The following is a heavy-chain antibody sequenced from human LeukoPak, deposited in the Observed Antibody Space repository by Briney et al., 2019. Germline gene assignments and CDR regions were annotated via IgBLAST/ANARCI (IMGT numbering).Heavy chain of an antibody. CDR2: ISGSGNST. Sequence: GGSLRLSCAASGFTFSSHAMCWVRQAPGKGPEWVSGISGSGNSTYYADSVKGRFTISRDNAKDTLYLQMNSLRAEDTAVYYCARVSGPGMNEYYHLWGQGTLVTVSS. J-gene: IGHJ4*02. V-gene: IGHV3-23*01. CDR3: ARVSGPGMNEYYHL. D-gene: IGHD2-2*01. CDR1: GFTFSSHA.